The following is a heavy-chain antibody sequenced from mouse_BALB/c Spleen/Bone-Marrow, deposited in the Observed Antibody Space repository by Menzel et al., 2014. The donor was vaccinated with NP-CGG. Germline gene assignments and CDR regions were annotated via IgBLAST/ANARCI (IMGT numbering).Heavy chain of an antibody. V-gene: IGHV1-7*01. Sequence: QVQLQQPGAELAKPGASVKMSCKASGYTFTSYWMHWVKQRPGQGLERIGNINPSSGYTEYNQKFRDKATLTADKSSSTAYMQLSSLTSEDSAVYYCARPITTGIQAWFAYWGQGILVTVSA. D-gene: IGHD2-4*01. J-gene: IGHJ3*01. CDR3: ARPITTGIQAWFAY. CDR1: GYTFTSYW. CDR2: INPSSGYT.